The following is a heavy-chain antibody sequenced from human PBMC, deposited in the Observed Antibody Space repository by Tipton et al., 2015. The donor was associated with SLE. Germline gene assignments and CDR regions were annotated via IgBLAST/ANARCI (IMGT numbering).Heavy chain of an antibody. D-gene: IGHD1-1*01. CDR1: GLRVGTNY. CDR2: VYSGGKI. CDR3: ARGTPATFDS. Sequence: GSLRLSCAASGLRVGTNYMNWIRQAPGKGLEWVSVVYSGGKIFYADSVKGRFTISRDNTNNTLSLQMDSLRVDDTAVYCCARGTPATFDSWGQGTLVTVSS. J-gene: IGHJ4*02. V-gene: IGHV3-66*02.